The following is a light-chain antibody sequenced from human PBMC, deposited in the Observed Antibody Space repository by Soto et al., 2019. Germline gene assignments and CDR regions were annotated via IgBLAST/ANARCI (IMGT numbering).Light chain of an antibody. V-gene: IGKV3-15*01. CDR3: QQYNNWQT. Sequence: IVMTQSPATLSVSPGERATLSCRASQSVSSNLAWYQQKPGQAPRLLIYGASTRATGIPARFSGSGSGTEFTLTISSLQSEDFAIYYCQQYNNWQTFGQGTMGDIK. J-gene: IGKJ1*01. CDR2: GAS. CDR1: QSVSSN.